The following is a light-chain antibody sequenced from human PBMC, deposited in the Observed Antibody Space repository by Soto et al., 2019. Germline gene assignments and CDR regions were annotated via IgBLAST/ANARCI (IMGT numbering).Light chain of an antibody. V-gene: IGKV1-13*02. CDR3: QQFNSYPLS. J-gene: IGKJ3*01. Sequence: AIQLTQSPSSLSASVRDRVTITCRASQGISSALAWYQQTPGKGPKLLIYDASRLESGVPSRFSGSGSGTDFTLSISSLQPEDFATYYCQQFNSYPLSFGPGTKVDIK. CDR2: DAS. CDR1: QGISSA.